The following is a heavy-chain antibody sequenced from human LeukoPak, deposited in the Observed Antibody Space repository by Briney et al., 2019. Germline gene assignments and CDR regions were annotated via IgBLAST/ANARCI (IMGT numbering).Heavy chain of an antibody. D-gene: IGHD3-3*01. Sequence: GGSLRLSCAASGFTFSSYAMSWVRQAPGKGLEWVSAISGSGGSTYYADSVKGRFSISRDNSKNTLYLQMNSLRAEDTAVYYCAGDLTIFGSGGFDPWGQGTLVTVSS. CDR3: AGDLTIFGSGGFDP. CDR2: ISGSGGST. V-gene: IGHV3-23*01. J-gene: IGHJ5*02. CDR1: GFTFSSYA.